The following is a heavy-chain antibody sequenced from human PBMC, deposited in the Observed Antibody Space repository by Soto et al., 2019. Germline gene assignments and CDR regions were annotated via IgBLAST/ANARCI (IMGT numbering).Heavy chain of an antibody. D-gene: IGHD6-19*01. CDR3: AKHRVAGKAYYNYGMDV. J-gene: IGHJ6*02. CDR1: GFTFSNYA. Sequence: GGSLRLSCAASGFTFSNYAMSWVRQAPGKGLEWVSLVSGSGGSTHYADSVKGRFTISRDNSQNTLFLRMNSLRAEDTALYYCAKHRVAGKAYYNYGMDVWGQGTTVTVSS. CDR2: VSGSGGST. V-gene: IGHV3-23*01.